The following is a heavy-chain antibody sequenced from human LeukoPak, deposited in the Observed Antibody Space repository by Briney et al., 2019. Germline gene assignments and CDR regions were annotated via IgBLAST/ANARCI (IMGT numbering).Heavy chain of an antibody. V-gene: IGHV1-2*02. CDR2: INPNSGGT. Sequence: APVKVSCKASGYTFTGYYMHWVRQAPGQGLEWMGWINPNSGGTNYAQKFQGRVTVTRDTSISTAYMELSRLRSDDTAVYYCARAGCSSTSCYWDDNWFDPWGQGTLVTVSS. J-gene: IGHJ5*02. CDR1: GYTFTGYY. D-gene: IGHD2-2*01. CDR3: ARAGCSSTSCYWDDNWFDP.